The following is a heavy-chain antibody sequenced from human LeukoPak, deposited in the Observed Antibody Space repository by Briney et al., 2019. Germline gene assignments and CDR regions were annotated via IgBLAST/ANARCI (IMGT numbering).Heavy chain of an antibody. Sequence: SGTLSLTCAVSGGSISSSNWWSWVRQPPGKGLEWIGEIYHSGSTNYNPSLKSRVTISVDKSKNQFSLKLSSVTAADTAVYYCATRGIVVPAAHDAFDIWGQGTVVTVSS. CDR1: GGSISSSNW. J-gene: IGHJ3*02. CDR3: ATRGIVVPAAHDAFDI. V-gene: IGHV4-4*02. D-gene: IGHD2-2*01. CDR2: IYHSGST.